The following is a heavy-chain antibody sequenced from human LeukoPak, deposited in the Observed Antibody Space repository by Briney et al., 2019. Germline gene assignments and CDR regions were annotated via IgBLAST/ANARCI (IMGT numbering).Heavy chain of an antibody. CDR1: GGSFSGYF. D-gene: IGHD4-23*01. J-gene: IGHJ4*02. CDR3: ARVRRVRWSTQGYFDY. CDR2: INHGGNA. Sequence: SETLSLTCAVYGGSFSGYFRTWMRQPPGKGLEWIGEINHGGNAIYNPSLKSRVTMSADPSKNQFSLNLRSVTAADTAIYSCARVRRVRWSTQGYFDYWGRGALVTV. V-gene: IGHV4-34*01.